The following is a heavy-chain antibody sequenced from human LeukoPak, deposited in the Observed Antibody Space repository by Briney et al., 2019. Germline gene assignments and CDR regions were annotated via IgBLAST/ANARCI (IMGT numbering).Heavy chain of an antibody. J-gene: IGHJ4*02. D-gene: IGHD4-17*01. CDR3: ARAYGARPYYYFGS. CDR2: IYYSGSA. Sequence: SETLSLTCSVSGGSISSNGYYWGWIRQPPGKGLEWIGAIYYSGSAYYNPSLKSRVTISVDTSKNQFSLKVTSVTAADTAVYYCARAYGARPYYYFGSWGQGTLVTVSS. V-gene: IGHV4-39*01. CDR1: GGSISSNGYY.